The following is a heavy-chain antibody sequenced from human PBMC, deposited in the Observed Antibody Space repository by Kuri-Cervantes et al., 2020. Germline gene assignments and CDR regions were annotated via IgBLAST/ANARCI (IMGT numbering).Heavy chain of an antibody. Sequence: SETLSLTCTVSGGSISSGGYYWSWIRQHPEKGLEWIGYIYYSGSTYYNPSLKSRVTISVDTSKNQFSLKLSSVTAADTAVYYCARAAAGSFDYWGQGTLVTVSS. CDR2: IYYSGST. V-gene: IGHV4-31*03. CDR3: ARAAAGSFDY. D-gene: IGHD6-13*01. CDR1: GGSISSGGYY. J-gene: IGHJ4*02.